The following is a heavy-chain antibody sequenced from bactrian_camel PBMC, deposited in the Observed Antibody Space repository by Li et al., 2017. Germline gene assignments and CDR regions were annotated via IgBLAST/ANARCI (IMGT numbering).Heavy chain of an antibody. CDR3: AADRRRHGPPSLRPGDYSV. CDR2: LASDGSS. D-gene: IGHD2*01. CDR1: KYARTDYC. J-gene: IGHJ4*01. V-gene: IGHV3S53*01. Sequence: HVQLVESGGGSVQAGGSLRLSCTTSKYARTDYCLAWFREAPGKEREGVASLASDGSSIYANSLKGRFSISKDNARNWLDLQMDSLEPGDTARYYCAADRRRHGPPSLRPGDYSVWGQGTQVTVS.